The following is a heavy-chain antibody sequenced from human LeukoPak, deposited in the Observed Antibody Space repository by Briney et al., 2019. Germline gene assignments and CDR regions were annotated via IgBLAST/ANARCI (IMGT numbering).Heavy chain of an antibody. CDR3: ARPRIAAAGAFDAFDI. CDR2: ISAYNGNT. Sequence: ASVKVSCKASGYTFTSYGISWVRQAPGQGLEWMGWISAYNGNTNYAQKLQGRVTMTTDTSTSTAYMEPRSLRSDDTAVYYCARPRIAAAGAFDAFDIWGQGTMVTVSS. V-gene: IGHV1-18*04. D-gene: IGHD6-13*01. CDR1: GYTFTSYG. J-gene: IGHJ3*02.